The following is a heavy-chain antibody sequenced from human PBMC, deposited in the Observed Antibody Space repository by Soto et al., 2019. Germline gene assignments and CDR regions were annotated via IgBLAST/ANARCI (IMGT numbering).Heavy chain of an antibody. V-gene: IGHV3-33*05. J-gene: IGHJ4*02. CDR1: GFTFRSYV. D-gene: IGHD3-16*01. Sequence: QVQLVESGGGVVQPGTSLRLSCVGSGFTFRSYVIHWVRQAPGKGLEWVALTSYDGSNNFYGDSVKGRFTISRHNSRNTVELHMASLTFEDTALYYCARWGTTGGLDVWGQGTLVSVSS. CDR3: ARWGTTGGLDV. CDR2: TSYDGSNN.